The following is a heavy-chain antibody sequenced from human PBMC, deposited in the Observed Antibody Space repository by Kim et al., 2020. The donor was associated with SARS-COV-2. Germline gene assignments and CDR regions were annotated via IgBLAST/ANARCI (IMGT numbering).Heavy chain of an antibody. J-gene: IGHJ4*02. CDR3: AQESGDYNYDYAY. V-gene: IGHV3-23*01. CDR1: GVTFSTYT. D-gene: IGHD3-10*01. CDR2: LGRSGADT. Sequence: GGSLRLSCVASGVTFSTYTMYWVRQAPGKGLGWVSALGRSGADTYYADSVKRRFTISRDNSKNTLHLQMNNLRDEDTAIYYCAQESGDYNYDYAYWGQGTVVTVSS.